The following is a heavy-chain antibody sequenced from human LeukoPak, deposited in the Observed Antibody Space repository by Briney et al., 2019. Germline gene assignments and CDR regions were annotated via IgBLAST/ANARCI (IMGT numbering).Heavy chain of an antibody. CDR1: GGSISSGSYY. D-gene: IGHD1-20*01. CDR2: IYTSGST. Sequence: SQTLSLTCTVSGGSISSGSYYWSWIRQPAGKGLEWIGRIYTSGSTNYNPSLKSRVTISVDTSKNQFSLKLSSVTAADTAVYYCARQKITGTLYWGQGTLVTVSS. CDR3: ARQKITGTLY. J-gene: IGHJ4*02. V-gene: IGHV4-61*02.